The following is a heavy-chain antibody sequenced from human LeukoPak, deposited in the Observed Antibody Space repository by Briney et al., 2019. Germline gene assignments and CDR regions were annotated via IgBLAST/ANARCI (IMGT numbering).Heavy chain of an antibody. CDR1: GGTFSDYV. J-gene: IGHJ4*02. V-gene: IGHV1-69*13. D-gene: IGHD3-9*01. CDR2: ISPLLGAS. CDR3: ATYDVLTGFEY. Sequence: SVKVSCKASGGTFSDYVISWVRQAPGRELNWMGGISPLLGASKHTQNFHDRVTITADESTTTAYMELSDLRSADTAVYYCATYDVLTGFEYWGQGTLVTVSS.